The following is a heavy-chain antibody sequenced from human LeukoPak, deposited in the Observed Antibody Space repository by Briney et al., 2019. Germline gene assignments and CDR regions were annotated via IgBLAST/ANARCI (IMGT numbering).Heavy chain of an antibody. CDR1: GFSFGSYA. V-gene: IGHV3-30*02. CDR3: AKEGGGRTFDY. J-gene: IGHJ4*02. Sequence: GGSLRLSCAASGFSFGSYAMHWVRQAPGKGLDWVAFIRYDGADTYYADSVKGRFTVSRDNSKDTLYLQMNSLTAEDTALYYCAKEGGGRTFDYWGQGTLVTVSS. CDR2: IRYDGADT. D-gene: IGHD4-23*01.